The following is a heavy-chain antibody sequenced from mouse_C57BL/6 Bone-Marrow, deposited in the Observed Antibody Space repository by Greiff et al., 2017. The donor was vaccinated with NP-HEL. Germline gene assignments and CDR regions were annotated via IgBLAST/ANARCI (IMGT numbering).Heavy chain of an antibody. CDR2: ISSGGSYT. D-gene: IGHD2-4*01. V-gene: IGHV5-6*01. J-gene: IGHJ3*01. Sequence: EVHLVESGGDLVKPGGSLTLSCAASGFTFSSYGMSCVRQTPDKRLAWVATISSGGSYTYYPDSVKGRFTISRDNAKNTLYLQMSSLKSEDTAMYYCASPYDYDVAWFAYWGQGTLVTVSA. CDR3: ASPYDYDVAWFAY. CDR1: GFTFSSYG.